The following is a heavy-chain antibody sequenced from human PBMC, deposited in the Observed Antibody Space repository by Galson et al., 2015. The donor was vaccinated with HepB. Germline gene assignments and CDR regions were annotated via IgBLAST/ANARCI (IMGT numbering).Heavy chain of an antibody. CDR1: GFSLSTSGVG. Sequence: PALVKPTQTLTLTCTFSGFSLSTSGVGVGWIRQPPGKALEWLALIYRDEDKRYSPSLKSRLTITKDTSKNQVVPTLTNMDPVDTATYYCARTNNIVATVAFDYWGQGALVTVSS. D-gene: IGHD5-12*01. V-gene: IGHV2-5*02. J-gene: IGHJ4*02. CDR3: ARTNNIVATVAFDY. CDR2: IYRDEDK.